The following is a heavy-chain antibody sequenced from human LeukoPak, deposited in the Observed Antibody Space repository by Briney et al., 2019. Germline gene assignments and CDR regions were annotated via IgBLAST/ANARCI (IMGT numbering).Heavy chain of an antibody. V-gene: IGHV1-69*04. CDR2: IIPILGIA. J-gene: IGHJ3*02. CDR3: ARELTMVRGVRGAFDI. CDR1: GGTFSSYA. Sequence: SVKVSCKASGGTFSSYAISWVRQAPGQGLEWMGRIIPILGIANYAQKFQGRVTITADKSTSTAYMELSSLRSGDTAVYYCARELTMVRGVRGAFDIWGQGTMVTVSS. D-gene: IGHD3-10*01.